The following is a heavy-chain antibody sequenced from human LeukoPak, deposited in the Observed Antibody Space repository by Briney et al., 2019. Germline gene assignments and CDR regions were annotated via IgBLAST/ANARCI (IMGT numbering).Heavy chain of an antibody. CDR2: ISAYNGHR. CDR3: ARDQGGGNCDF. V-gene: IGHV1-18*01. D-gene: IGHD2-21*01. J-gene: IGHJ4*02. CDR1: GGTFSTYA. Sequence: ASVKVSCKASGGTFSTYAISWVRQAPGQGLEWMGWISAYNGHRTYAQNFQGRVSMTTDSSTNTACMELRSLRPDDTAVYYCARDQGGGNCDFWGQGSLVTVSS.